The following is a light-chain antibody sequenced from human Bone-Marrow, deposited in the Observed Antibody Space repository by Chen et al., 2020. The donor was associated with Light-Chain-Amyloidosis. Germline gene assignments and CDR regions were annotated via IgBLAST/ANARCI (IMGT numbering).Light chain of an antibody. CDR1: QDIITS. V-gene: IGKV1-33*01. J-gene: IGKJ3*01. CDR2: DAS. CDR3: HQYENLPFT. Sequence: DIHMTQSPSSLSASVGDRVIISCQASQDIITSLNWFQLKPGKAPKLLIYDASNLQTGVPSRFTGSGSGTHFTLAISSLHPDDIATYYCHQYENLPFTFGPGTKVEMK.